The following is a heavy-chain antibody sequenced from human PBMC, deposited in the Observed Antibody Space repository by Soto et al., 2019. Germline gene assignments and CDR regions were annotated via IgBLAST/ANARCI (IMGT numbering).Heavy chain of an antibody. CDR1: GFTFSSYA. V-gene: IGHV3-23*01. Sequence: GGSLRLSCAASGFTFSSYAMSWVRQAPGKGLEWVSAISGSGGSTYYADSVKGRFTISRDNSKNTLYLQMNSLRTEDTALYYCSTDIGVYGLDIWGQGTTVTVSS. D-gene: IGHD5-18*01. J-gene: IGHJ6*02. CDR3: STDIGVYGLDI. CDR2: ISGSGGST.